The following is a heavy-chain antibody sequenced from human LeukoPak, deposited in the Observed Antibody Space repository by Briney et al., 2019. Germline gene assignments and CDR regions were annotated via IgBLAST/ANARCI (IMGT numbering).Heavy chain of an antibody. Sequence: SETLSLTCSVSGGSISSYYWSWIRQPPGKGLEWIGHIHYSGSTNYNPSLKSRVTISVDTSKNQFSLKLSSVTAADTAVYYCARDRPSGSVDHWDYYYMDVWGKGTTVTVSS. V-gene: IGHV4-59*12. CDR1: GGSISSYY. J-gene: IGHJ6*03. CDR3: ARDRPSGSVDHWDYYYMDV. D-gene: IGHD3-10*01. CDR2: IHYSGST.